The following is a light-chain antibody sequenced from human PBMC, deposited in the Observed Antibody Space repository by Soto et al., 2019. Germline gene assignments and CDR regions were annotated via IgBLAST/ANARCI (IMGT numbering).Light chain of an antibody. CDR3: SSFASSNTWV. J-gene: IGLJ3*02. Sequence: QSVLTQPPSVSGAPGQRVTISCTGSSSNIGAGYDVHWYQQHAGKAPKLVIYEVTKRPSGVPDRFSGSKSANTASLTVSGLQAEDEADYYCSSFASSNTWVFGGGTKLTVL. CDR2: EVT. CDR1: SSNIGAGYD. V-gene: IGLV1-40*01.